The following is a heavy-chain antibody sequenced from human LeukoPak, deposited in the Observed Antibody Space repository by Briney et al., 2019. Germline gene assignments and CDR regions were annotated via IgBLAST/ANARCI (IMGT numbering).Heavy chain of an antibody. J-gene: IGHJ6*02. CDR3: AKGIAAAGTMVVASYYGMDV. D-gene: IGHD6-13*01. CDR1: GDSVSSNSAA. CDR2: TYYRSKWYN. V-gene: IGHV6-1*01. Sequence: SQTLSLTCAISGDSVSSNSAAWNWIRQSPSRGLEWLGKTYYRSKWYNDYAVSVKSRITINPDTSKNHLSLQLNSVTPEDTAVYYCAKGIAAAGTMVVASYYGMDVWGQGTTVTVSS.